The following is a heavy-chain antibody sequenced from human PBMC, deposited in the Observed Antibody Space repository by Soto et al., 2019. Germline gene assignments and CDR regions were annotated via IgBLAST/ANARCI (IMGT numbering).Heavy chain of an antibody. D-gene: IGHD3-3*01. J-gene: IGHJ6*02. Sequence: ETLSLTCTVSGGSISSYYWSWIRQPPGKGLEWIGYIYYSGSTNYNPSLKSRVTISVDTSKNQFSLKLSSVTAADTAVYYCARDRGGYYDFWSGYVSGGMDVWGQGTTVTVSS. CDR2: IYYSGST. CDR3: ARDRGGYYDFWSGYVSGGMDV. CDR1: GGSISSYY. V-gene: IGHV4-59*01.